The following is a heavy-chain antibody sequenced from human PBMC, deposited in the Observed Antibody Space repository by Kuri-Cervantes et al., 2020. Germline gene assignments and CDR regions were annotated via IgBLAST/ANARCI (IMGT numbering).Heavy chain of an antibody. V-gene: IGHV1-24*01. CDR3: ATDIQPLRFLEWLSPQA. CDR1: GYTLTELS. Sequence: ASVKVSCKVSGYTLTELSMHWVRQAPGKGLEWMGGFDPEDGETIYAQKFQGRVTMIEDTSTDTAYMELSSLRSEDTAVYYCATDIQPLRFLEWLSPQAWGQGTLVTVSS. D-gene: IGHD3-3*01. CDR2: FDPEDGET. J-gene: IGHJ4*02.